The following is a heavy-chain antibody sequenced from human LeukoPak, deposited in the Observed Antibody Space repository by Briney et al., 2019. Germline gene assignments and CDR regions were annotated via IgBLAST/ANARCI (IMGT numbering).Heavy chain of an antibody. CDR1: GFTFSYYS. J-gene: IGHJ4*02. Sequence: PGVSLRLSCTASGFTFSYYSMNWVRQAPGKGLEWVAVIWYDGSNKYYADSVKGRFTISRDTAKNSLFLQMNSLRAEDTAVYYCARDANGALGYSFYYFDYWGQGTLVTVSS. CDR3: ARDANGALGYSFYYFDY. D-gene: IGHD5-18*01. V-gene: IGHV3-33*08. CDR2: IWYDGSNK.